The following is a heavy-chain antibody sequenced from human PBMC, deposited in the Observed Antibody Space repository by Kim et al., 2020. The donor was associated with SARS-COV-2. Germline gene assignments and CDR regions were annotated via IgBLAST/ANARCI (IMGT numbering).Heavy chain of an antibody. V-gene: IGHV4-4*02. CDR1: GGSISSSNW. J-gene: IGHJ4*02. CDR3: ASPGVEGSGYSY. CDR2: IYHSGST. D-gene: IGHD3-3*01. Sequence: SETLSLTCAVSGGSISSSNWWSWVRQPPGKGLEWIGEIYHSGSTNYNPSHKSRVTISVDKSKNQFSLKLSSVTAADTAVYYCASPGVEGSGYSYWGQGTLVTVSS.